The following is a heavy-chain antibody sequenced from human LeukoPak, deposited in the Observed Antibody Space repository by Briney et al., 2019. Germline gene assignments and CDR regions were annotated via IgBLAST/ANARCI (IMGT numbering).Heavy chain of an antibody. V-gene: IGHV4-4*07. D-gene: IGHD6-13*01. CDR2: IYSTGST. CDR1: GGSISSYY. Sequence: SETLSLTCTVSGGSISSYYWSWIRQPAGKGLEWIGRIYSTGSTNYNPSLKSRVTMSVDTSKNQFSLRLRSVTAEDTAVYYCARQIASAGTAGFDFWGQGALVTVSS. J-gene: IGHJ4*02. CDR3: ARQIASAGTAGFDF.